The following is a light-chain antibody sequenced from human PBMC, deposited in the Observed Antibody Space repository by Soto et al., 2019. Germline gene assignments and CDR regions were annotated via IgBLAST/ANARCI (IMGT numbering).Light chain of an antibody. J-gene: IGKJ4*01. Sequence: EIVMTQSPATLSVSPGERATLSCRASQSVSSNVAWYQQKPGQAPRLLIYGASTRATGIPARFSGSGSGTEFTLTISSLQSEDFAVYYCQHYNNWPPRDTFGGGTKVEIK. CDR2: GAS. CDR1: QSVSSN. V-gene: IGKV3-15*01. CDR3: QHYNNWPPRDT.